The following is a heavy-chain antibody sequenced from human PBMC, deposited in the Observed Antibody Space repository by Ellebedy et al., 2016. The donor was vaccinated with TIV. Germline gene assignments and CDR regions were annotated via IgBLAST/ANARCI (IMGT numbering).Heavy chain of an antibody. V-gene: IGHV1-2*04. Sequence: AASVKVSCKASGYTFTGYYMHWVRQAPGQGLEWMGGINPNSGGTNYAQKFQGWVTMTRDTSISTAYMELSRLRSDDTAVYYCARDRCSSTSCYPDYYYGMDVWGQGTTVTVSS. J-gene: IGHJ6*02. CDR3: ARDRCSSTSCYPDYYYGMDV. D-gene: IGHD2-2*01. CDR2: INPNSGGT. CDR1: GYTFTGYY.